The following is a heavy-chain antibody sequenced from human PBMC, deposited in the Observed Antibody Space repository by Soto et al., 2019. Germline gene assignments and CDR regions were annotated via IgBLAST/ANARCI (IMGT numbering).Heavy chain of an antibody. CDR2: INAGNGNT. CDR1: GYTFTSYA. J-gene: IGHJ4*02. Sequence: QVQLVQSGAVVKKPGASVKVSCKASGYTFTSYAMHWVRQAPGQRLEWMGWINAGNGNTKYSQKFQGRVTITRDTSASTAYMELSSLRSEDTAVYYCARDRPYSSGWYVLHYWGQGTLVTVSS. CDR3: ARDRPYSSGWYVLHY. V-gene: IGHV1-3*01. D-gene: IGHD6-19*01.